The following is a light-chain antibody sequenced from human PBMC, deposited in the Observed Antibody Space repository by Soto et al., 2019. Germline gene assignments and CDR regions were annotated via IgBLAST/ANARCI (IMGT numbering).Light chain of an antibody. V-gene: IGLV1-47*01. CDR1: TSNTGSNY. Sequence: QSVLTQPPSASGTPGQGVTISCSGSTSNTGSNYVYWYQQLPGTAPKLLIYRNNQRPSGVPDRFSGSKSGTSASLAISGLRSDDEADYFCATWDESLNGFYVFGTGTKVTVL. CDR2: RNN. J-gene: IGLJ1*01. CDR3: ATWDESLNGFYV.